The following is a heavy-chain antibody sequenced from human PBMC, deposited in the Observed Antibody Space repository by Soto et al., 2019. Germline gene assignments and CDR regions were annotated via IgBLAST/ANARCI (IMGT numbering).Heavy chain of an antibody. CDR2: INAGNGNT. CDR1: RYTFTSYA. V-gene: IGHV1-3*01. CDR3: ARAGGSYDDAFDI. Sequence: ASVKVSCKASRYTFTSYAMHWVRQAPGQRLEWMGWINAGNGNTKYSQKFQGRVTITRDTSASTAYMELSSLRSEDTAVYYCARAGGSYDDAFDIWGQGTMVTVS. J-gene: IGHJ3*02. D-gene: IGHD1-26*01.